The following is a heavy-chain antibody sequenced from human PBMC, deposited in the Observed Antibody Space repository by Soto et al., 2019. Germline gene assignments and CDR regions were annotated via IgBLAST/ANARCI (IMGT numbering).Heavy chain of an antibody. CDR1: GFTFSSYA. D-gene: IGHD3-3*01. CDR3: AKGVYDFWSGASTGGWFDP. J-gene: IGHJ5*02. Sequence: GGSLRLSCAASGFTFSSYAMSWVRQAPGKGLEWVSAISGSGGSTYYADSVKGRFTISRDNSKNTLYLQMNSLRAEDTAVYYCAKGVYDFWSGASTGGWFDPWGQGTLVTVSS. CDR2: ISGSGGST. V-gene: IGHV3-23*01.